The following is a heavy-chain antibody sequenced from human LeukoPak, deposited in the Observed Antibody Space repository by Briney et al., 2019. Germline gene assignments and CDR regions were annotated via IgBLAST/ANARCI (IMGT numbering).Heavy chain of an antibody. D-gene: IGHD4-11*01. CDR3: ARAINDYSNYEVLTDNWFDP. V-gene: IGHV4-59*01. CDR2: IYYSGST. Sequence: SETLSLTCTVSSGSLSSYYWNWIRQPPGKGLEWIGYIYYSGSTNYNPSLKSRVTISVDTSKNHFSLKLSSVTAADTAVYYCARAINDYSNYEVLTDNWFDPWGQGTLVTVSS. J-gene: IGHJ5*02. CDR1: SGSLSSYY.